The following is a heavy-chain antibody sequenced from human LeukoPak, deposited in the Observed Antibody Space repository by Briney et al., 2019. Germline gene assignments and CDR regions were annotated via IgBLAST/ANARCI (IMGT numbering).Heavy chain of an antibody. CDR3: ARDVKEIGATKAEGGDY. Sequence: SVKVSCKASGGTFSNYAISWVRQAPGQGLEWMGGIIPIFGTANYAQKFRGRVTITADKSTRTAYMELSSLRSGDTAVYYCARDVKEIGATKAEGGDYWGQGTLVTVSS. D-gene: IGHD1-26*01. J-gene: IGHJ4*02. CDR1: GGTFSNYA. V-gene: IGHV1-69*06. CDR2: IIPIFGTA.